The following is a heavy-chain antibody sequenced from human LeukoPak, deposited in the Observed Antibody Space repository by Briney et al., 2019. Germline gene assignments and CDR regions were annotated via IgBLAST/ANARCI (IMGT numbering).Heavy chain of an antibody. CDR1: GYTFTGYY. CDR2: INPNSGGT. J-gene: IGHJ5*02. Sequence: ASVKVSCKASGYTFTGYYMHWLRQAPGQGLEWMGWINPNSGGTNYAQKFQGRVTMTRDTSISTAYMELSRLRSDDTAVYYCARARPNCSSTSGKRSWFDPWGQGTLVTVSS. V-gene: IGHV1-2*02. D-gene: IGHD2-2*01. CDR3: ARARPNCSSTSGKRSWFDP.